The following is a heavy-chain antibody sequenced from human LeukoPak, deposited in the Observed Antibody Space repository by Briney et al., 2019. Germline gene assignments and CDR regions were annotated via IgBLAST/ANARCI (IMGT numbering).Heavy chain of an antibody. CDR1: GFTFSSYG. CDR3: ARDYSPGYYYDSSGYSPFDY. CDR2: IWYDGSNK. J-gene: IGHJ4*02. D-gene: IGHD3-22*01. Sequence: AGGSLRLFCAASGFTFSSYGMHWVRQAPGKGLEWVAVIWYDGSNKYYADSVKGRFTISRDNSKNTLYLQMNSLRAEDTAVYYCARDYSPGYYYDSSGYSPFDYWGQGTLVTVSS. V-gene: IGHV3-33*01.